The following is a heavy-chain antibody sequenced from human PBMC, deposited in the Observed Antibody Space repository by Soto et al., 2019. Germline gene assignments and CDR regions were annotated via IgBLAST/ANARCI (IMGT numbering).Heavy chain of an antibody. CDR3: ARGGPTAYYFDY. CDR1: GGSISSGGYY. J-gene: IGHJ4*02. D-gene: IGHD2-21*01. CDR2: IYYIGST. V-gene: IGHV4-31*03. Sequence: SETLSLTCSVSGGSISSGGYYWTWIRQHPEKGLEWIGYIYYIGSTYYKPSLKSRLTISVDTSKNQFSLMLSSVTAADTAVYYCARGGPTAYYFDYWGLGTLVTVSS.